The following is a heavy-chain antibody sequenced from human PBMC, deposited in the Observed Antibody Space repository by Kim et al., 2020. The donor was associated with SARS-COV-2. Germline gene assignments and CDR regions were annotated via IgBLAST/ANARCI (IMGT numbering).Heavy chain of an antibody. CDR3: ARDMTTVTMGFDP. D-gene: IGHD4-17*01. J-gene: IGHJ5*02. Sequence: YADSVKGRFTISRDNAKNSLYLQMNSLRAEDTAVYYCARDMTTVTMGFDPWGQGTLVTVSS. V-gene: IGHV3-11*05.